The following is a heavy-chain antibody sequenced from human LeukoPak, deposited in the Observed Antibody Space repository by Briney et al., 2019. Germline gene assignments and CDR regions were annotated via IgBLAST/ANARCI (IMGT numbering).Heavy chain of an antibody. CDR3: ASSSAWYEPIDY. J-gene: IGHJ4*02. D-gene: IGHD6-19*01. V-gene: IGHV3-33*01. CDR1: GSTFSSYG. Sequence: PGGSLRLSCAASGSTFSSYGMHWVRQAPGKGLEWVAVIWYDGSNKYYADSVKGRFTISRDNSKNTLYLQMNSLRAEDTAVYYCASSSAWYEPIDYWGQGTLSPSPQ. CDR2: IWYDGSNK.